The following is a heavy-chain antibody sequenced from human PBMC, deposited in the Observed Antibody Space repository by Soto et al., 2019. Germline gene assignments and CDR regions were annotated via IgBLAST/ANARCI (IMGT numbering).Heavy chain of an antibody. D-gene: IGHD3-16*01. CDR3: ARDSRWGYRPGYYGMDV. Sequence: PGGSLRLSCAASGFNLSGYAMDWVRQAPGKGLEYVSGISSNGVGTYYAKSVQGRFTISRDNSKNTVYLQMDSLRAEDTAVYYCARDSRWGYRPGYYGMDVWGQGTTVTVSS. J-gene: IGHJ6*02. CDR2: ISSNGVGT. CDR1: GFNLSGYA. V-gene: IGHV3-64*01.